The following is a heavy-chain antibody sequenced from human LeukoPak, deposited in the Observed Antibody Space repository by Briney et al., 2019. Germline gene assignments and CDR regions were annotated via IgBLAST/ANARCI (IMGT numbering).Heavy chain of an antibody. CDR1: GYTFTGYY. CDR2: INPNSGGT. V-gene: IGHV1-2*06. Sequence: GASVKVSCKASGYTFTGYYMHWVRQAPGQGLEWMGRINPNSGGTNYAQRFQGRVTMTRDTSISTAYMELSSLRSEDTAVYYCARGTYSSSLGWFDPWGQGTLVTVSS. J-gene: IGHJ5*02. CDR3: ARGTYSSSLGWFDP. D-gene: IGHD6-6*01.